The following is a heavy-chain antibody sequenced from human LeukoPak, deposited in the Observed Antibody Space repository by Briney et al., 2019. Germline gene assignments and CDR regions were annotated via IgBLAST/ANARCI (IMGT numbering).Heavy chain of an antibody. V-gene: IGHV3-7*01. CDR2: IMKDGNEK. CDR3: ARGHLDP. J-gene: IGHJ5*02. CDR1: GFTFSDYW. Sequence: PGGSLRLSCAASGFTFSDYWMNWIRQAPGKGLEWVARIMKDGNEKYYVDSIKGRFTISRDNAKNALYLQMNGLRAEDTGVYYCARGHLDPWGQGTLVTVSS.